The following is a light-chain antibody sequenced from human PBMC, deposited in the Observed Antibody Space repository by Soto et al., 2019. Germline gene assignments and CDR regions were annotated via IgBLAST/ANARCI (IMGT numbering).Light chain of an antibody. CDR1: QNIGDF. Sequence: DIQMIQSPSSLSASVGDRVTITWRASQNIGDFLHWYQHIPGKAPRVLIFFASDLESGVPSRFSGSGSGTQFTLTISPLQPEDVATYYCQQSISSPRTFGPGTRVEIK. CDR2: FAS. J-gene: IGKJ1*01. V-gene: IGKV1-39*01. CDR3: QQSISSPRT.